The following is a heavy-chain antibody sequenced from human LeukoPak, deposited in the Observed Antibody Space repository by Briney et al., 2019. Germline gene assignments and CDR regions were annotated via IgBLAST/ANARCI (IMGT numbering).Heavy chain of an antibody. D-gene: IGHD3-3*01. CDR1: GGSFSDYY. CDR2: INHSGST. V-gene: IGHV4-34*01. CDR3: ARQLGSITIFGVVSHFDY. J-gene: IGHJ4*02. Sequence: KTSETLSLTCAVYGGSFSDYYWSWIRQPPGKGLEWIGEINHSGSTNYNPSLKSRVTISVDTSKNQFSLKLSSVTAADTAVYYCARQLGSITIFGVVSHFDYWGQGTLVTVSS.